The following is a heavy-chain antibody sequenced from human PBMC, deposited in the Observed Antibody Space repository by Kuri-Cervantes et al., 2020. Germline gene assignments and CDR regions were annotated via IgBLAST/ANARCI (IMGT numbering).Heavy chain of an antibody. CDR2: IYYSGST. CDR1: GGSISSYY. Sequence: GSLRLSCTVSGGSISSYYWGWIRQPPGKGLEWIGSIYYSGSTYYNPSLKSRVTISVDTSKNQFSLKLSSVTAADTAVYYCARDSAVPAALYSSGWYFSGFDPWGQGTLVTVSS. D-gene: IGHD6-19*01. CDR3: ARDSAVPAALYSSGWYFSGFDP. J-gene: IGHJ5*02. V-gene: IGHV4-39*07.